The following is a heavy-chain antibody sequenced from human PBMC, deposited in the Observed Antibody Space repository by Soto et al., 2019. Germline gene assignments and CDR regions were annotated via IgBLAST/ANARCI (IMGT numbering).Heavy chain of an antibody. J-gene: IGHJ4*02. D-gene: IGHD5-12*01. CDR3: ARQHSGCDY. CDR1: GYIFNTYW. V-gene: IGHV5-51*01. Sequence: GESLKISCKASGYIFNTYWIGWVRQMPGKGLEWMGIIYPADSDTRYSPSFQGQVTISADKSVSTAYLQWSSLKASDSAIYYCARQHSGCDYWGQGTLVTVSS. CDR2: IYPADSDT.